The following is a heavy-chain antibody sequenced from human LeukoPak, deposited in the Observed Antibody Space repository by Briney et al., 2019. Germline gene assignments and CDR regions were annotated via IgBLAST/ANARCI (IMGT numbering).Heavy chain of an antibody. Sequence: GGSLRLSCEASGFTFSSYAMHWVRQAPGKGLEWVAVISYDGGNKYYADSVKGRFTISRDNSKNTLYLQMNSLRAEDTAVYYCARGSLYGSGSYLLYYYGMDVWGKGTTVTVSS. CDR1: GFTFSSYA. D-gene: IGHD3-10*01. V-gene: IGHV3-30*04. CDR3: ARGSLYGSGSYLLYYYGMDV. CDR2: ISYDGGNK. J-gene: IGHJ6*04.